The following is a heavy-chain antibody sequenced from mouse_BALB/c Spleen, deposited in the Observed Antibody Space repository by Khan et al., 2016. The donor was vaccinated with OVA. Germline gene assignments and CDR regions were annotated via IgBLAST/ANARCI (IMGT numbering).Heavy chain of an antibody. J-gene: IGHJ4*01. CDR2: IWGDGST. CDR3: AREIYYDYAYYYAMDY. CDR1: GFSLTGYG. D-gene: IGHD2-4*01. V-gene: IGHV2-6-7*01. Sequence: QVQLKESGPGLVAPSQSLSITCTVSGFSLTGYGVNWVRQPPGKGLEWLGMIWGDGSTDYNSALKSRLSISKDNSKSQVFLKMNSLQTADTARYYCAREIYYDYAYYYAMDYWGQGTSVTVSS.